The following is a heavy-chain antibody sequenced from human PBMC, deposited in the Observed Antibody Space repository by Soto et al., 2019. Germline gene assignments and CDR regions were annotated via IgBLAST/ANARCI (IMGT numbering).Heavy chain of an antibody. CDR2: ISSSSSYI. Sequence: DVQLVESGGGLVKPGGSLRLSCAASGFTFSGYSMNWVRQAPGKGLEWVSSISSSSSYIYYADSLKGRFTISRDNAKNSLYLQMNSRRAEDTAVYYCARGLDGGYDHYYYYSLDVWGQGTTVTVSS. V-gene: IGHV3-21*01. CDR1: GFTFSGYS. J-gene: IGHJ6*02. CDR3: ARGLDGGYDHYYYYSLDV. D-gene: IGHD5-12*01.